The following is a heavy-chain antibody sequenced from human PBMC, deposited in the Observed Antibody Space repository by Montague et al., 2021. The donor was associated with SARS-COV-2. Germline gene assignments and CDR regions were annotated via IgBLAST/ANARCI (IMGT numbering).Heavy chain of an antibody. CDR2: IYYSGST. V-gene: IGHV4-59*13. CDR3: ARDSHYYDSSGHFDY. CDR1: GGSISSYY. Sequence: SETLSLTRTVSGGSISSYYWSWIRQPPGKGLEWIGYIYYSGSTNYNPSLKSRVTISADTSKNQFSLKLSSVTAADTAVYYCARDSHYYDSSGHFDYWGQGTLVTVSS. J-gene: IGHJ4*02. D-gene: IGHD3-22*01.